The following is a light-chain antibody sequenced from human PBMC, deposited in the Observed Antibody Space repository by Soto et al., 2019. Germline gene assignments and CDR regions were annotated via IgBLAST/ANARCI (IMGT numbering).Light chain of an antibody. CDR3: VLYMGSGISV. CDR1: SGSVSTSYY. J-gene: IGLJ3*02. CDR2: STN. V-gene: IGLV8-61*01. Sequence: TVVTQEPSFSVSPGRTVTLTCGLSSGSVSTSYYPSWYQQTPGQPPRTLIYSTNTRSSGVPDRFSGSILGNKAALTITGAQADDESDYYCVLYMGSGISVFGGGTKLTVL.